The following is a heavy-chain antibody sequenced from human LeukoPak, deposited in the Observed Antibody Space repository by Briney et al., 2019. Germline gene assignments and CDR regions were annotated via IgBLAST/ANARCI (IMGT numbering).Heavy chain of an antibody. D-gene: IGHD6-19*01. Sequence: PGGSLRLSCAASGFTFSSYGMHWVRQAPGKGLEWVAVFSYNGINKDYASFLEGRFTLSRDISKSTLYLQMNSLRAEDTALYYCARGTYDNGWYYFDYWGQGTLVTVSS. V-gene: IGHV3-33*05. CDR1: GFTFSSYG. CDR2: FSYNGINK. CDR3: ARGTYDNGWYYFDY. J-gene: IGHJ4*02.